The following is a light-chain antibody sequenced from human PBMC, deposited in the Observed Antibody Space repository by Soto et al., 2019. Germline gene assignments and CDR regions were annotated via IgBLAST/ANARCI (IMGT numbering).Light chain of an antibody. J-gene: IGKJ1*01. Sequence: EIAMTQSPATLSVSPGERATLSCRASQSVSSNLAWYQQKPGQAPRLLIYGASTRATGIPARFSGSGSGTEFTRTIRSLQSEDFAVYYCQQDNNWPPWTFGQGTKVEIK. CDR3: QQDNNWPPWT. V-gene: IGKV3-15*01. CDR2: GAS. CDR1: QSVSSN.